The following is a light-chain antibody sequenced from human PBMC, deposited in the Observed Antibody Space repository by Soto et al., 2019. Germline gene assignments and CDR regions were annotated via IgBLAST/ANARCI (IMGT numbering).Light chain of an antibody. CDR1: QSISKY. V-gene: IGKV1-39*01. J-gene: IGKJ4*01. CDR2: AAS. CDR3: QQSYSAPPLT. Sequence: IQMTQSPSSLSASVGDRVTITCRASQSISKYLNWYQQKPGKAPKLLIYAASSLYSGVPSRFSGSGSGTDFTLTISSLQPEDFATYYCQQSYSAPPLTFGGGTNVEFK.